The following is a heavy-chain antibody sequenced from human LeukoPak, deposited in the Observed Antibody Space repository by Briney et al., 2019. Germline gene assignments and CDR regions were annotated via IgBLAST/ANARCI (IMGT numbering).Heavy chain of an antibody. CDR3: ARHVAAAPYYFDY. CDR2: SYPSGST. Sequence: PSETLSLTCTVSGYSISSGYFWGWVRQAPGKGLEWIGSSYPSGSTYYNPSLKSRVTISVDTSKNQFSLKLSSVTAADTAVYYCARHVAAAPYYFDYWGQGTLVTVSS. CDR1: GYSISSGYF. J-gene: IGHJ4*02. V-gene: IGHV4-38-2*02. D-gene: IGHD6-13*01.